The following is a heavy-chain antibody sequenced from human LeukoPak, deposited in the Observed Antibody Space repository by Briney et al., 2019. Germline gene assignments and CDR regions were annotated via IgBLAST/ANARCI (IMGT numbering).Heavy chain of an antibody. CDR3: ARGLWSGSYSPA. CDR2: IGTAGDT. V-gene: IGHV3-13*01. Sequence: GGSLRLSCAASGFTFSSYDMHWVRQATGKGLEWVSAIGTAGDTYYPGSVKGRFTISRENAKNSLYLQMNSLRAGDTAVYYCARGLWSGSYSPAWGQGTLVTVSS. CDR1: GFTFSSYD. D-gene: IGHD1-26*01. J-gene: IGHJ5*02.